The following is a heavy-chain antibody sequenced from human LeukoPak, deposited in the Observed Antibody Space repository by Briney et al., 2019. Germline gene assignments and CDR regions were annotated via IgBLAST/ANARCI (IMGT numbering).Heavy chain of an antibody. CDR1: GFTFSSYD. V-gene: IGHV3-13*01. J-gene: IGHJ4*02. Sequence: GGALRLSCAASGFTFSSYDMHWVRQATGKGLEWVSAIGTAGDTYYPGSVKGRFTISRENAKNSLYLQMNSLRAGDTAVYYCAKDLKAYYDFWSGYPVGYWGQGTLVTVSS. CDR3: AKDLKAYYDFWSGYPVGY. D-gene: IGHD3-3*01. CDR2: IGTAGDT.